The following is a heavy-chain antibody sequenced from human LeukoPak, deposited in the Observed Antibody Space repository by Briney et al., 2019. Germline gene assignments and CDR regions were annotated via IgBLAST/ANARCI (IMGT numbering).Heavy chain of an antibody. CDR2: INHSGST. V-gene: IGHV4-34*01. J-gene: IGHJ4*02. D-gene: IGHD3-22*01. CDR1: GGSFSGYY. CDR3: ARAGNYYDSSGYERYFDY. Sequence: SETLSLTCAVYGGSFSGYYWSWIRQPPGKGLEWIGEINHSGSTNYNPSLKSRVTISVDTSKNQFSLKLSSVTAADTAVYHCARAGNYYDSSGYERYFDYWGQGTLVTVSS.